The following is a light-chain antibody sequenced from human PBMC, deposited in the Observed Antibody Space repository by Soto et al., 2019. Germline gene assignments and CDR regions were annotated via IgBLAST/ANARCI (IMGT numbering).Light chain of an antibody. CDR2: DVN. Sequence: QSALTQPPSVSGSPGQPVTISCTGTGSDVGTFNRVSWYQQPPGTAPKLMIYDVNNRPSGVPDRFSGSKSGNTASLTISGLQAEDEADYYCSSYTSSSTYVFGTGTKVTVL. J-gene: IGLJ1*01. CDR1: GSDVGTFNR. CDR3: SSYTSSSTYV. V-gene: IGLV2-18*02.